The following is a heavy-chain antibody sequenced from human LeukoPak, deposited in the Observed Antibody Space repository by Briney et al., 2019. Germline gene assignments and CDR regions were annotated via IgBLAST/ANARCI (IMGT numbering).Heavy chain of an antibody. CDR3: ARGHYSGSNPLHWFDP. J-gene: IGHJ5*02. CDR1: GGSISSSSYY. CDR2: IYYSGST. D-gene: IGHD1-26*01. V-gene: IGHV4-39*07. Sequence: PSETLSLTCIVSGGSISSSSYYWGWIRQPPGKGLEWIGAIYYSGSTYYNPSLKSRVTISVDTSKNQFSLKLSSVTAADTAVYFCARGHYSGSNPLHWFDPWGQGTLVTVSS.